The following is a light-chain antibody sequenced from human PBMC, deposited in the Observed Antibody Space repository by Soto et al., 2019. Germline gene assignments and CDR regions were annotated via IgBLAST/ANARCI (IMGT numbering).Light chain of an antibody. J-gene: IGKJ1*01. CDR2: GAS. CDR3: QQYNDWQT. Sequence: EIVMTQSPATLSVSLGERATLSCRASQSVSSNLAWYQLKPGQAPRLLIYGASTRATGIPARFSGSGSGTEFTLTISSLQSEDFAVYYCQQYNDWQTFGQGTKVDIK. CDR1: QSVSSN. V-gene: IGKV3-15*01.